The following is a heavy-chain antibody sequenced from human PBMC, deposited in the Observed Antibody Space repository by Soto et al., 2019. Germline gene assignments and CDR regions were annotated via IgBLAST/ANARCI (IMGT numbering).Heavy chain of an antibody. D-gene: IGHD2-8*01. CDR2: VEIEDDER. J-gene: IGHJ4*02. V-gene: IGHV1-69-2*01. CDR1: GNTFTDLH. CDR3: AAVRGNDVSMSFDY. Sequence: EVLLQQSGAEARKPGTAVKISCKVSGNTFTDLHMHWVKQAPGKGLEWVGLVEIEDDERLYAEKFRGTLNINADTSIEIRNTELTTLTSDDTAMYFCAAVRGNDVSMSFDYWGQGALVTVS.